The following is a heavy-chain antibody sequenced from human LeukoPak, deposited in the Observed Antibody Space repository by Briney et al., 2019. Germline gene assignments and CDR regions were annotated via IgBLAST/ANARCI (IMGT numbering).Heavy chain of an antibody. D-gene: IGHD1-26*01. V-gene: IGHV4-61*02. Sequence: SETLSLTRTVSGGSISSGSYYWSWIRRPAGKGLEWIGRIYTSGSTNYNPSLKSRVTISIDTSKDQFSLKLSSVTAADTAVYYCARESGSYSYWGQGTLVTVSS. J-gene: IGHJ4*02. CDR1: GGSISSGSYY. CDR2: IYTSGST. CDR3: ARESGSYSY.